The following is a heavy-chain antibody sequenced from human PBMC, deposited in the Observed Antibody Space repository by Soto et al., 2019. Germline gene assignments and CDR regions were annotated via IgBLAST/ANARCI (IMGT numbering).Heavy chain of an antibody. V-gene: IGHV4-59*01. Sequence: PSETLSLTCTVSGGSISSYYWSWIRQPPGKGLEWIGYIYYSGSTNYNPSLKSRVTISVDTSKNQFSLKLSSVTAADTAVYYCARRTPSAFWSGYPPLDYWGQGNLVTVSS. J-gene: IGHJ4*02. CDR1: GGSISSYY. D-gene: IGHD3-3*01. CDR3: ARRTPSAFWSGYPPLDY. CDR2: IYYSGST.